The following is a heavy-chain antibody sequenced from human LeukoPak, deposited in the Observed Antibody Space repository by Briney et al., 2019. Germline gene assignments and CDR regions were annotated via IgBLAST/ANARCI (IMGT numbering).Heavy chain of an antibody. V-gene: IGHV4-59*01. D-gene: IGHD6-13*01. CDR3: ARTYGSSGLGYFDL. Sequence: PSETLSLTCTVSGGSISSYYWSWIRQPPGKGLEWIGYIYYSGSTNYSPSLKSRFTILVDTSKNQFSLKLSSVTAADTAVYYCARTYGSSGLGYFDLWGRGTLVTVSS. J-gene: IGHJ2*01. CDR1: GGSISSYY. CDR2: IYYSGST.